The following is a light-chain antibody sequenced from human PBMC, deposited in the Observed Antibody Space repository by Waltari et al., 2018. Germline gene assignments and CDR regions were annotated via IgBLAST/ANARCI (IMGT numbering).Light chain of an antibody. CDR1: QSVLYNFNNKNY. J-gene: IGKJ2*03. CDR3: QQYLTLPYS. CDR2: WAS. Sequence: EMTQSPDSLPVSLGERATINCKSSQSVLYNFNNKNYLAWFQLKPGQPPKLLIRWASTREPGVPDRFSGSVSGTDFTLTISSLQTEDVAVYYCQQYLTLPYSFGQGTKLEIK. V-gene: IGKV4-1*01.